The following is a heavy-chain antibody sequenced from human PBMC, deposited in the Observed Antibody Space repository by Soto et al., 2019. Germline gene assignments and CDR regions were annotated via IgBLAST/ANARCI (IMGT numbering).Heavy chain of an antibody. D-gene: IGHD6-19*01. J-gene: IGHJ3*02. CDR3: ATVASIGWPSEPADAFDS. V-gene: IGHV1-69*13. CDR1: GGTFSSYA. Sequence: SVKVSCKSSGGTFSSYAISWVRQAPGQGLEWMGGIIPIFGTANYAQKFQGRVTIAADESTSTAYMELSSLRSEDTAVYYCATVASIGWPSEPADAFDSWGQGTRVTVAS. CDR2: IIPIFGTA.